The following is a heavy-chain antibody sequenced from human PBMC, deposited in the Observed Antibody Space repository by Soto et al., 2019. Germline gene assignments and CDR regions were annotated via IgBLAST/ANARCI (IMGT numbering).Heavy chain of an antibody. CDR3: ARKLPYCGGDCYDY. CDR2: IYYSGNT. CDR1: GGSISSSSYY. J-gene: IGHJ4*02. D-gene: IGHD2-21*01. V-gene: IGHV4-39*07. Sequence: SETLSLTCTVSGGSISSSSYYWGWIRQPPGKGLEWIGSIYYSGNTYYNPSLKSRVTISVDTSKNQFSLRLSSVTAADTAVYYCARKLPYCGGDCYDYWGQGTLVTVSS.